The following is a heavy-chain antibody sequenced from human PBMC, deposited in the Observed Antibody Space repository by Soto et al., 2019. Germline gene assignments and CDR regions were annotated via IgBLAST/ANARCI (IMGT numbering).Heavy chain of an antibody. D-gene: IGHD2-21*01. CDR2: IFSDDDR. CDR3: AHSGGAFGAMSYWDY. CDR1: GFSLTTSGVG. V-gene: IGHV2-5*02. Sequence: QITWKESGPPLVKPTQTLTLTCTSSGFSLTTSGVGVNWIRQPPGKALEWLAIIFSDDDRRYSPSLKSRLTITKDPSKNHVVLTMTNMDPVETATYYCAHSGGAFGAMSYWDYWGQGTLVTVSS. J-gene: IGHJ4*02.